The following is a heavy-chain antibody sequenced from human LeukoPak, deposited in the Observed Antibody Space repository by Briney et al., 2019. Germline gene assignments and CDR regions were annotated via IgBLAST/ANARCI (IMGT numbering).Heavy chain of an antibody. D-gene: IGHD5-12*01. CDR3: ARGSGNEPFDY. J-gene: IGHJ4*02. CDR1: GFTFSSHW. CDR2: INRDGSST. Sequence: GGSLRLSCAASGFTFSSHWIHWVRQAPGKGLVWVSGINRDGSSTSYADSVKGRFTISRDNAKNTLYLQMNSRRAEDTAVYYCARGSGNEPFDYRGQGTLVTVSS. V-gene: IGHV3-74*01.